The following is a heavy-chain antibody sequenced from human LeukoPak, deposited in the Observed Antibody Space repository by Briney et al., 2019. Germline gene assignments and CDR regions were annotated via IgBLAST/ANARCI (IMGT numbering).Heavy chain of an antibody. J-gene: IGHJ4*02. D-gene: IGHD5-12*01. CDR2: INQGGSVK. CDR1: GFTFRSYW. V-gene: IGHV3-7*01. CDR3: ARVGYSGWNLEY. Sequence: GGSLRLSCAASGFTFRSYWMSWVRQAPGKGLEWVANINQGGSVKYYVDSVKGRFTISRDDAKNSLYVQMNSPRDEDTAVYYCARVGYSGWNLEYWGQGTLVTVYS.